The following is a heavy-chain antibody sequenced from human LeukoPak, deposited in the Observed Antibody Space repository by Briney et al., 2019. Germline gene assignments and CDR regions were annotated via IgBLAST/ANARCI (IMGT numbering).Heavy chain of an antibody. CDR3: ARGPSSGPDAFDI. D-gene: IGHD5-12*01. J-gene: IGHJ3*02. CDR2: IYYSGST. Sequence: SETLSLTCTVSGGSISSSSYYWGWIRQPPGKGLEWIGSIYYSGSTYYNPSLKSRVTISVDTSKNQFSLKLSSVTAADTAVYYCARGPSSGPDAFDIWGQGTMVTVSS. V-gene: IGHV4-39*07. CDR1: GGSISSSSYY.